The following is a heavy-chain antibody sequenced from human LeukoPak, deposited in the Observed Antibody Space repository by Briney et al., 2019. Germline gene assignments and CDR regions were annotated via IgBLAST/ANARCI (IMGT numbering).Heavy chain of an antibody. Sequence: GRSLRLSCAASGFTGSSNYMSWVRQAPGKGLEWVSVIYSGGSTYYADSVKGRFTISRDNSKNTLYLQMNSLKAEDTAVYYCARDGLPPLGYCSSTSCYDFDYWGQGTLVTVSS. V-gene: IGHV3-66*01. CDR1: GFTGSSNY. J-gene: IGHJ4*02. CDR2: IYSGGST. CDR3: ARDGLPPLGYCSSTSCYDFDY. D-gene: IGHD2-2*01.